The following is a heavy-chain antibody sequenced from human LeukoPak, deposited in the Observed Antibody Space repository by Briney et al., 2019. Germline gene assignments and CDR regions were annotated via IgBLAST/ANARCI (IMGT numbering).Heavy chain of an antibody. J-gene: IGHJ4*02. Sequence: ASVKVSCKASGYTFTGYYMHWVRQAPGQGLEWMGWINPNSGGTNYAQKFQGRVTMTTDTSTSTAYMELRSLRSDDTAVYYCARDASDFWSGLGDYWGQGTLVTVSS. V-gene: IGHV1-2*02. CDR3: ARDASDFWSGLGDY. CDR2: INPNSGGT. CDR1: GYTFTGYY. D-gene: IGHD3-3*01.